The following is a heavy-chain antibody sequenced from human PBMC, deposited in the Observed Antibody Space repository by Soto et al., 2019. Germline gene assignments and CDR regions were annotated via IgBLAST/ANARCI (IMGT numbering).Heavy chain of an antibody. V-gene: IGHV3-30*18. CDR3: AKDPRIFGVVIIRESLVVYFDY. CDR2: ISYDGSNK. J-gene: IGHJ4*02. Sequence: QVQLVESGGGVVQPGRSLRLSCAASGFTFSSYGMHWVRQAPGKGLGWVAVISYDGSNKYYADSVKGRFTISRDNSKNTLYLQMNSLRAEDTAVYYCAKDPRIFGVVIIRESLVVYFDYWGQGTLVTVSS. D-gene: IGHD3-3*01. CDR1: GFTFSSYG.